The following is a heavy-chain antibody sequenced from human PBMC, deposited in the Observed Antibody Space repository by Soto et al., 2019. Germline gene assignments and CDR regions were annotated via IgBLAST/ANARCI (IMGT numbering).Heavy chain of an antibody. CDR1: GFTFSSYW. V-gene: IGHV3-7*01. Sequence: GALRLSCAASGFTFSSYWMCWVRQAPGKGLEWEANIKQDGREKYYVDSVRDRFPISRDNARNSLCLQVSSLRAEDTAVCYCARSIIGYYFEFDYWGRGALVTVSS. J-gene: IGHJ4*02. CDR3: ARSIIGYYFEFDY. CDR2: IKQDGREK. D-gene: IGHD3-22*01.